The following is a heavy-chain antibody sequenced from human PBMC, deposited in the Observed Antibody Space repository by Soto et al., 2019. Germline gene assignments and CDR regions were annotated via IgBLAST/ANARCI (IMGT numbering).Heavy chain of an antibody. CDR1: GYTFTSYG. Sequence: SVKVSFKASGYTFTSYGISWVRQAPGQGLEWMGGIIPIFGAANYAQKFQGRVTITADESTSTAYMELSSLRSEDTAVYYCARVLDYYYGMDVWGQGTTVTVSS. J-gene: IGHJ6*02. D-gene: IGHD2-8*02. CDR3: ARVLDYYYGMDV. CDR2: IIPIFGAA. V-gene: IGHV1-69*13.